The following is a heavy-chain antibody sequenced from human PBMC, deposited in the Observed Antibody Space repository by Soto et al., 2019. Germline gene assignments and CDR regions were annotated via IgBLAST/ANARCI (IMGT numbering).Heavy chain of an antibody. J-gene: IGHJ6*02. CDR3: TKASSDRNHMEV. CDR1: GFAFGNFV. Sequence: ASVKVSCATSGFAFGNFVMRWVRQTPGKGLELVSTITETGDDTYYTDSVKGRFTISRDNSKNTLYLQMTSLRAEDTALYYCTKASSDRNHMEVWGPGTTVTVYS. CDR2: ITETGDDT. V-gene: IGHV3-23*01.